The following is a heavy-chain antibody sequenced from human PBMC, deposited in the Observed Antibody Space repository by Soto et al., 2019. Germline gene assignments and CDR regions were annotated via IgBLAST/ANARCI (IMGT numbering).Heavy chain of an antibody. CDR3: AVELPGIAAAGTASNWFDP. D-gene: IGHD6-13*01. V-gene: IGHV4-39*01. Sequence: PSETLSLTSTVSGGSISSSSYYWGWIRQPPGKGLEWVGSIYYSGSTYYNPSLKSRVTISVDTSKNQFSLKLSSVTAADTAVYYCAVELPGIAAAGTASNWFDPWGQGTLVTVSS. CDR2: IYYSGST. J-gene: IGHJ5*02. CDR1: GGSISSSSYY.